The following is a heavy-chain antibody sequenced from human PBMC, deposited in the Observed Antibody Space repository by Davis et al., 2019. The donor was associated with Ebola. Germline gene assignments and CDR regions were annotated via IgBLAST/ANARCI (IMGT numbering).Heavy chain of an antibody. CDR2: ISWNSGSI. J-gene: IGHJ4*02. V-gene: IGHV3-9*01. CDR3: ARDRRYYDSSGLPDY. D-gene: IGHD3-22*01. Sequence: SLKISCAASGFTFDDYAMHWVRQAPGKGLEWVSGISWNSGSIGYADSVKGRFTISRDNAKNSLYLQMNSLRAEDTAVYYCARDRRYYDSSGLPDYWGQGTLVTVSS. CDR1: GFTFDDYA.